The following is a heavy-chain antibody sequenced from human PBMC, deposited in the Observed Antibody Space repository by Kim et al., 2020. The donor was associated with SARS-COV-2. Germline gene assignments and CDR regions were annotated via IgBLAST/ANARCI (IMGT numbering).Heavy chain of an antibody. D-gene: IGHD1-26*01. V-gene: IGHV1-24*01. CDR1: GYTLTELS. J-gene: IGHJ4*02. Sequence: ASVKVSCKVSGYTLTELSMHWVRQAPGKGLEWMGGFDPEDGETIYAQKFQGRVTMTEDTSTDTAYMELSSLRSEDTAVYYCATRIVGATGVDYWGQGTLVTVSS. CDR3: ATRIVGATGVDY. CDR2: FDPEDGET.